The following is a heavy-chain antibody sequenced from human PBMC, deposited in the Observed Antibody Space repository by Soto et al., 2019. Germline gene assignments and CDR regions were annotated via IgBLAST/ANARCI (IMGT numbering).Heavy chain of an antibody. CDR1: GFTFTGYW. J-gene: IGHJ5*02. V-gene: IGHV3-74*01. CDR2: INSDGSST. Sequence: PGGSLRLSCAASGFTFTGYWMHWVRQAPGMGLVWVSRINSDGSSTNYADSVKGRFTISRDNAKNMVYLQMNSLRAADTAVYYCATLPPRIEVTVLPIPTWGQGTLVTVSS. D-gene: IGHD2-15*01. CDR3: ATLPPRIEVTVLPIPT.